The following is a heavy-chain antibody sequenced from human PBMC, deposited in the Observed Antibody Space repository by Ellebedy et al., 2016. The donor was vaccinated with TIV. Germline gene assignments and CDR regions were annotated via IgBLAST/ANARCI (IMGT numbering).Heavy chain of an antibody. CDR1: GDSISSSSHY. J-gene: IGHJ4*02. CDR3: ARAPGVGMVAATQYYFDY. Sequence: MPSETLSLTCSVSGDSISSSSHYWGWIRQPPGKGLEWIGTIYYTGSTYYNSSLASRATISVDTSKNQFSLRLRYVSAADTAMYNCARAPGVGMVAATQYYFDYWGQGTLVTVSS. CDR2: IYYTGST. D-gene: IGHD2-15*01. V-gene: IGHV4-39*02.